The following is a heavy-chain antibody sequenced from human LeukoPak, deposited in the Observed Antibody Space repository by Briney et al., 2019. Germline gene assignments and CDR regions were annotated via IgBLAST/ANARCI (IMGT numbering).Heavy chain of an antibody. V-gene: IGHV4-39*01. D-gene: IGHD3-3*01. CDR3: ARGIELPVWSGYSLYYYYMDV. Sequence: NPSETLSLTCTVSGGSISSSSYYWGWIRQPPGKGLEWIGSIYYSGSTYYNPSLKSRVTISVDTSKNQFSLKLSSVTAADTAVYYCARGIELPVWSGYSLYYYYMDVWGKGTTVTVSS. J-gene: IGHJ6*03. CDR1: GGSISSSSYY. CDR2: IYYSGST.